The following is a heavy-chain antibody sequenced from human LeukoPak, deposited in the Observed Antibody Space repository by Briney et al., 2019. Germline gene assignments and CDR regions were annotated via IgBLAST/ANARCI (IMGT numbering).Heavy chain of an antibody. Sequence: ASVTVSFTASGYTFTGYYMHWVRQAPGQGLEWMGWINPNSGGTNYAQKFQGWVTMTRDTSISTAYMELSRLRSDDTAVYYCARQMTIAVAGNPMVAYGMDVWGQGTTVTVSS. D-gene: IGHD6-19*01. CDR2: INPNSGGT. V-gene: IGHV1-2*04. CDR1: GYTFTGYY. J-gene: IGHJ6*02. CDR3: ARQMTIAVAGNPMVAYGMDV.